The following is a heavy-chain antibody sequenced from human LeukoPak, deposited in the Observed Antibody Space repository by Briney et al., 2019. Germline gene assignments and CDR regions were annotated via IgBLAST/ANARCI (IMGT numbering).Heavy chain of an antibody. CDR2: ISGSGGST. CDR1: GFTFNTFG. D-gene: IGHD2-21*01. Sequence: GGSLRLSCAATGFTFNTFGMSWVRQAPGKGLEWVSAISGSGGSTYYADSVKGRFTISRDNSKSTLYLQMNSLRAEDTAVYHCAKKSGDHFHFDFWGQGTLVTVSS. CDR3: AKKSGDHFHFDF. V-gene: IGHV3-23*01. J-gene: IGHJ4*02.